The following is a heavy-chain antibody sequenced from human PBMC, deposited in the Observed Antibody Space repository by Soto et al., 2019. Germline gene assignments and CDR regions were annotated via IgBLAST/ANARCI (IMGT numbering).Heavy chain of an antibody. CDR1: GGCFSGYY. Sequence: KPSETLSLTCAVCGGCFSGYYWSWIRQPPGKGLEWIGEINHSGSTNYNPSLKSRVTISVDTSKNQFSLKLSSVTAADTAVYYCARAGRNMQLVLDWFDPWGQGTLVTVSS. CDR2: INHSGST. V-gene: IGHV4-34*01. CDR3: ARAGRNMQLVLDWFDP. J-gene: IGHJ5*02. D-gene: IGHD6-6*01.